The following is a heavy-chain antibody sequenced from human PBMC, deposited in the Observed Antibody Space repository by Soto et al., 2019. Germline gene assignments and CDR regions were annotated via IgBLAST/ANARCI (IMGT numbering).Heavy chain of an antibody. CDR2: IIPIFGTA. CDR1: GGTFSSYA. D-gene: IGHD3-22*01. CDR3: ARDMYYYDSSGYPTPP. V-gene: IGHV1-69*13. Sequence: SVKVSCKASGGTFSSYAISWVRQAPGQGLEWMGGIIPIFGTANYAQKFQGRVTITADESTSTAYMELSSLRSEDTAVYYCARDMYYYDSSGYPTPPWGQGTLVTVSS. J-gene: IGHJ5*02.